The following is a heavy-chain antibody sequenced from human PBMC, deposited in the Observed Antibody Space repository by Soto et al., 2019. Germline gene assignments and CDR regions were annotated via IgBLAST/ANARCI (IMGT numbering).Heavy chain of an antibody. V-gene: IGHV3-15*07. Sequence: GGSLRLSCAASGLTFSNAWMNWVRQAPGKGLEWVGRIKSKTDGGTTDYAAPVKGRFTISRDDSKNTLYLQMNSLKTEDTAVYYCTTDEYYYDSSGYYSVIDYWGQGTLVTVSS. CDR2: IKSKTDGGTT. J-gene: IGHJ4*02. D-gene: IGHD3-22*01. CDR1: GLTFSNAW. CDR3: TTDEYYYDSSGYYSVIDY.